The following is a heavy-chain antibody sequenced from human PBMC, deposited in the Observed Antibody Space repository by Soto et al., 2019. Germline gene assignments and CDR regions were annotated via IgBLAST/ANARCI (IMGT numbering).Heavy chain of an antibody. CDR1: GGSISSSSYY. J-gene: IGHJ6*02. Sequence: SETLSLTCTVSGGSISSSSYYWGWIRQPPGKGLEWIGSIYYSGSTYYNPSLKSRVTISVDTSKNQFSLRLSSVTAADTAVYYCARTMVRGVISYYYGMDVWGQGTTVTVSS. CDR2: IYYSGST. CDR3: ARTMVRGVISYYYGMDV. V-gene: IGHV4-39*01. D-gene: IGHD3-10*01.